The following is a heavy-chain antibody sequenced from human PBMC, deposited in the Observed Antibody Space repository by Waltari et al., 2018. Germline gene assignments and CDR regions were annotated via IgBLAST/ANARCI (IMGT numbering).Heavy chain of an antibody. D-gene: IGHD3-22*01. V-gene: IGHV3-30*18. CDR1: GVPFSRDG. CDR2: ISNDGSNK. CDR3: AKGDVVVDYFDF. Sequence: QVQLVASGGGVVDPGRSLRFSCAASGVPFSRDGRFWVAQAPGKGLEWVATISNDGSNKYYADSVKGRFTISRDNSKNTLYLQMNSLRAEDTAVYYCAKGDVVVDYFDFWGQGSLVSVSS. J-gene: IGHJ4*02.